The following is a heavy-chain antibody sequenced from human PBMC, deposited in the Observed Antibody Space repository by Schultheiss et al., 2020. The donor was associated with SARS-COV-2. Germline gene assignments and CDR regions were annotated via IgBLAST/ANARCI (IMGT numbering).Heavy chain of an antibody. CDR3: AKDNSRTHYYYGMDV. J-gene: IGHJ6*02. Sequence: GESLKISCAASGFTFSSYGMHWVRQAPGKGLEWVAVISYDGSNKYYADSVKGRFTISRDNSKNTLYLRMNSLRAEDTAVYYCAKDNSRTHYYYGMDVWGQGTTVTVSS. CDR2: ISYDGSNK. CDR1: GFTFSSYG. D-gene: IGHD4-23*01. V-gene: IGHV3-30*12.